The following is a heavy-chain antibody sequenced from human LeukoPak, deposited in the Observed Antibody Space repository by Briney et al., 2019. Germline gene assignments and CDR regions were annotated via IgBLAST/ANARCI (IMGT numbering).Heavy chain of an antibody. D-gene: IGHD2-2*01. CDR1: GGSISSSSYY. CDR3: ARDPLGYCSSTSCVPYGMDV. CDR2: IYYSGST. Sequence: SETLSLTCTVSGGSISSSSYYWGWIRQPPGKGLEWIGSIYYSGSTYYNPSVKSRVTIFVDTSKNQFSLKLSSVTAADTAVYYCARDPLGYCSSTSCVPYGMDVWGQGTTVTVSS. J-gene: IGHJ6*02. V-gene: IGHV4-39*02.